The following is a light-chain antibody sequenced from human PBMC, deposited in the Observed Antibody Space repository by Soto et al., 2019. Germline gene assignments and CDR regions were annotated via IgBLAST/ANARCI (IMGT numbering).Light chain of an antibody. Sequence: QSALTQPASVSGSPGQSTTISCTGTSSDDGHPYNYVSWYQQYPGKAPKLLIFTVNNRPSGISVRFSGSKSGNTASLTISGLQAEDEGDYYCISFVEITSTHLVLGGGTQLTVL. CDR3: ISFVEITSTHLV. V-gene: IGLV2-14*01. J-gene: IGLJ7*01. CDR2: TVN. CDR1: SSDDGHPYNY.